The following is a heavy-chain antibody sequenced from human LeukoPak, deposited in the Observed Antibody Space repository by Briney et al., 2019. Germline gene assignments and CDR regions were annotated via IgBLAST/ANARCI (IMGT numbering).Heavy chain of an antibody. CDR1: GGTFISYA. V-gene: IGHV1-69*13. D-gene: IGHD5-12*01. CDR2: MIPIFGTA. Sequence: ASVKVSCKASGGTFISYAISWVRQAPGQGLEWMGGMIPIFGTANYAQKFQGRVTITADESTSTAYMELSSLRSEDTAVYYCARAEPRGYSGYDGVDYWGQGTLVTVSS. J-gene: IGHJ4*02. CDR3: ARAEPRGYSGYDGVDY.